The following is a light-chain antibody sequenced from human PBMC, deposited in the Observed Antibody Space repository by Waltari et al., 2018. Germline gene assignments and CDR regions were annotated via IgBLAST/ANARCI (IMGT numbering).Light chain of an antibody. J-gene: IGLJ1*01. CDR2: DVS. CDR1: TSDVGGYNY. CDR3: SSYSRSSTFYV. V-gene: IGLV2-14*03. Sequence: QSALTQPASVSGSPGQSITISCTGTTSDVGGYNYVSWYQQHPGKAPKLMIYDVSKRPSGVSDRFSGSKSGHTASLTISGLQTEDEADYYCSSYSRSSTFYVFGTGTKVTVL.